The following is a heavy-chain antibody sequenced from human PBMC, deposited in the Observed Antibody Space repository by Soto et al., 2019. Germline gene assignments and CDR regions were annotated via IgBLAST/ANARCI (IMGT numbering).Heavy chain of an antibody. V-gene: IGHV1-8*01. CDR1: GYTFGNND. Sequence: ASVKVSCKASGYTFGNNDISWVRQATGQGLEWMGWMNPNSGNTGYAQKFQGRVSMTRNTSITTAYLELSSLRSDDTAIYYCARMETSGPLNSSDPWGQGTMVTV. J-gene: IGHJ5*02. D-gene: IGHD1-1*01. CDR3: ARMETSGPLNSSDP. CDR2: MNPNSGNT.